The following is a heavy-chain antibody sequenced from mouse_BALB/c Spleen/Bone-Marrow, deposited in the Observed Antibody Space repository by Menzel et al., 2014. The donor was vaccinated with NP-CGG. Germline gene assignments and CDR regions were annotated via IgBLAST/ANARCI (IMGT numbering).Heavy chain of an antibody. V-gene: IGHV1-7*01. Sequence: QVQLKQSGAELAKPGASVKMSCKASGYTFTSYWMHWVKQRPGQGLEWIGYINPSTTYSAYYQKFKDKATLTADKSSSTAYMQLSSLTSEDSAVYYCALYYRYDYFDYWGQGTTLTVSS. D-gene: IGHD2-14*01. CDR2: INPSTTYS. CDR1: GYTFTSYW. CDR3: ALYYRYDYFDY. J-gene: IGHJ2*01.